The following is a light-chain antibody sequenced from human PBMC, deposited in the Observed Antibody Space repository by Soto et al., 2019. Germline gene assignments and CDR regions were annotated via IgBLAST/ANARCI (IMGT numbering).Light chain of an antibody. J-gene: IGKJ1*01. V-gene: IGKV1-5*03. CDR3: QQYNSFPT. CDR2: KAS. CDR1: QSISSW. Sequence: DIQITQSPSTLSASVGDRVTITCRASQSISSWLAWYQQKPGKAPKILIYKASSLESGVPSRFSGSGSGTEFTLTISSLQPDDFATYYCQQYNSFPTSGQGTKVEIK.